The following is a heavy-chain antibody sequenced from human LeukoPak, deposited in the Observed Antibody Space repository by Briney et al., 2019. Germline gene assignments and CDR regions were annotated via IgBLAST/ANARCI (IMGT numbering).Heavy chain of an antibody. CDR3: AKDLSYGSLWFDP. CDR2: MKQDGSEK. CDR1: GFTFSSYW. J-gene: IGHJ5*02. Sequence: GGSLRLSCAASGFTFSSYWMNWVRQAPGKGLEWVANMKQDGSEKYYVDAVKGRFTISRDNAKNSLYLQMNSLRAEDTAVYFCAKDLSYGSLWFDPWGQGTLVTVSS. V-gene: IGHV3-7*01. D-gene: IGHD3-10*01.